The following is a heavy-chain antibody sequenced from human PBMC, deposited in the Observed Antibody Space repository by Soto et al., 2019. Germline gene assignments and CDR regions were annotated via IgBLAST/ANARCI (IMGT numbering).Heavy chain of an antibody. CDR2: IYATGTT. CDR3: VRDGTKTLRAWFDP. CDR1: GASISGFY. J-gene: IGHJ5*02. V-gene: IGHV4-4*07. D-gene: IGHD1-1*01. Sequence: SETLSLTCTVSGASISGFYWSWIRKSAGKGLEWIGRIYATGTTDYNPSLKSRVMMSVDTSKKQFSLKLRSVTAADTAVYYCVRDGTKTLRAWFDPWGQGISVTVSS.